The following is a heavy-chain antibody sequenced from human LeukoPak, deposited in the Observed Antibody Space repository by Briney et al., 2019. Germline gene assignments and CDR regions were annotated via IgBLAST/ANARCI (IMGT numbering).Heavy chain of an antibody. D-gene: IGHD6-19*01. V-gene: IGHV3-30*02. J-gene: IGHJ4*02. CDR2: IQYDGSNK. CDR1: GFIFSTYG. Sequence: GGSLRLSCDMSGFIFSTYGIHWVRQAPGKGLEWVTFIQYDGSNKYYADSVKGRFTISRDNAQNSLYLQMNSLRAEDTAVYYCARDRDSSGWYYFDYWGQGTLVTVSS. CDR3: ARDRDSSGWYYFDY.